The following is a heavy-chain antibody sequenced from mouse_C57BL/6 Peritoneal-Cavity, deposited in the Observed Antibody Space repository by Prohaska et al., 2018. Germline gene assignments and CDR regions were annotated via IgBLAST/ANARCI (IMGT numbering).Heavy chain of an antibody. V-gene: IGHV3-6*01. D-gene: IGHD1-1*01. Sequence: LSLTCSVTGYSITSGYYWNWIRQFPGNKLEWMGYISYDGSNNYNPSLKNRISITRDTSKNQFFLKLNSVTTEDTATYYCARDLCYYGSSYGYFDVWGTGTTVTVSS. CDR3: ARDLCYYGSSYGYFDV. CDR2: ISYDGSN. J-gene: IGHJ1*03. CDR1: GYSITSGYY.